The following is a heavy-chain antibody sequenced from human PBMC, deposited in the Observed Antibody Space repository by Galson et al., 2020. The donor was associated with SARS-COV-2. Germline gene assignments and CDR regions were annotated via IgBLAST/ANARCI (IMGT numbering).Heavy chain of an antibody. CDR2: INHSGST. J-gene: IGHJ2*01. D-gene: IGHD5-18*01. Sequence: SETLSLTCAVYGGSFSGYYWSWIRQPPGKGLEWIGEINHSGSTNYNPSLKSRVTISVDTSKNQFSLKLSSVTAADTAVYYCARVGRIQLWFGGGYFDLWGRGTLVTVSS. CDR1: GGSFSGYY. CDR3: ARVGRIQLWFGGGYFDL. V-gene: IGHV4-34*01.